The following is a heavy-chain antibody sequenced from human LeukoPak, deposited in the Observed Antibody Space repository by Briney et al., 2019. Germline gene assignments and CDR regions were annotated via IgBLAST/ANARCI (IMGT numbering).Heavy chain of an antibody. CDR3: ARGRAAGGPPTDY. J-gene: IGHJ4*02. V-gene: IGHV3-21*01. D-gene: IGHD6-13*01. CDR2: ISSSSSYI. Sequence: GGSLRLSCAASGFTFSSYSMNWVRQAPGKGLEWVSSISSSSSYIYYADSVKGRFTISRDNAKNSLYLQMNSLRAEDTAVYYCARGRAAGGPPTDYWGQGTLVTVSS. CDR1: GFTFSSYS.